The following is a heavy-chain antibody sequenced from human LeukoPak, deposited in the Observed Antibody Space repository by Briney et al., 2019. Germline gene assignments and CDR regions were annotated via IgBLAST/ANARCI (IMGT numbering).Heavy chain of an antibody. D-gene: IGHD5-18*01. V-gene: IGHV3-74*01. Sequence: GGSLRLSCAASGFGFSVYWMHWVRQAPGKGLVWVAGINEDGRSASHADSVKGRFTISRDNAKNTLSLQMNSLTAEDTAVYYCARVPTNNYGFGQWGQGSLVTVSS. CDR3: ARVPTNNYGFGQ. CDR2: INEDGRSA. CDR1: GFGFSVYW. J-gene: IGHJ4*02.